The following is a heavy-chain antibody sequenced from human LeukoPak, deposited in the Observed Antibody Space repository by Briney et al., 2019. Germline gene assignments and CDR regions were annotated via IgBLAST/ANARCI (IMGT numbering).Heavy chain of an antibody. V-gene: IGHV3-21*06. CDR3: ASHLQYSSSGHEQGP. D-gene: IGHD6-13*01. Sequence: GGSLRLSCAASGFTFSSYDMNWVRQAPGKGLEWVSSISSINSYIYYADSVKGRFTISRDNAKNSLYLQMNSLRAEDTAVYYCASHLQYSSSGHEQGPWGQGTLVTVSS. CDR2: ISSINSYI. J-gene: IGHJ5*02. CDR1: GFTFSSYD.